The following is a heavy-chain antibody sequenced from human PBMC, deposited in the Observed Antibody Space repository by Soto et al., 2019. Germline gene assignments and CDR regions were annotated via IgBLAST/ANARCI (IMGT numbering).Heavy chain of an antibody. J-gene: IGHJ6*03. V-gene: IGHV3-9*01. D-gene: IGHD5-18*01. Sequence: DVQLVESGGGLVQPGRSLRLSCAASGFTFDDYAMHWVRQAPGKGLEWVSGISWNSGSIGYADSVKGRFTISRDNAKNSLYLQMNSLRAEDTALYYCAKDARGYSYGFYYYYMDVWGKGTTVTVSS. CDR1: GFTFDDYA. CDR3: AKDARGYSYGFYYYYMDV. CDR2: ISWNSGSI.